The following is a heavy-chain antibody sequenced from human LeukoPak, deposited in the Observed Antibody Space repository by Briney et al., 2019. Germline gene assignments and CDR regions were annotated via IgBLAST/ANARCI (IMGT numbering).Heavy chain of an antibody. Sequence: GASVEVSCKASGYTFTSYGISWVRQAPGQGLEWMGWISAYNGNTNYAQKLQGRVTMTTDTSTSTAYMELRSLRSDDTAVYYCARGSVLNPLSSGSSFDYWGQGTLVTVSS. CDR1: GYTFTSYG. CDR3: ARGSVLNPLSSGSSFDY. D-gene: IGHD6-19*01. V-gene: IGHV1-18*04. CDR2: ISAYNGNT. J-gene: IGHJ4*02.